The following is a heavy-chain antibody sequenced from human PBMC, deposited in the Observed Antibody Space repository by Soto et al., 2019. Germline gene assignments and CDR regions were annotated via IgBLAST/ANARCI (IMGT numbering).Heavy chain of an antibody. J-gene: IGHJ4*02. CDR1: GFSLSTSGVG. Sequence: QITLKESGPTLVKPTQTLTLTCTFSGFSLSTSGVGVGWIRQPPGKALEWLALIYWNDDKRYSPSLKRRLTITKDTSKNQVVLTMTNMDPVDTATSYCAPRSTYGGDYYFDYWGQGTLVTVSS. D-gene: IGHD2-21*02. CDR3: APRSTYGGDYYFDY. CDR2: IYWNDDK. V-gene: IGHV2-5*01.